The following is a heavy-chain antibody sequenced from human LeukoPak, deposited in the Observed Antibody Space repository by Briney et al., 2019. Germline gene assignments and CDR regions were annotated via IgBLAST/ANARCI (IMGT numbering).Heavy chain of an antibody. J-gene: IGHJ5*02. CDR1: GYTFTGYY. V-gene: IGHV1-2*02. CDR2: INPNSGGT. Sequence: ASVKVSCKASGYTFTGYYMYWVRQAPGQGLEWMGWINPNSGGTNYAQKFQGRVTMTRDTSISTAYMELSRLRSDDTAVYYCARDLSYQLLYLNWFDPWGQGTLVTVSS. CDR3: ARDLSYQLLYLNWFDP. D-gene: IGHD2-2*02.